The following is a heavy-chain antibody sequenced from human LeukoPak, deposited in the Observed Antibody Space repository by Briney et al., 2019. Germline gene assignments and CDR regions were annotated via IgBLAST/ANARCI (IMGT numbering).Heavy chain of an antibody. CDR1: GGSISSYY. V-gene: IGHV4-59*01. J-gene: IGHJ4*02. CDR2: IYYSGST. D-gene: IGHD3-22*01. Sequence: SGTLSLTCTVSGGSISSYYWSWIRQPPGKGLEWIGYIYYSGSTNYNPSLKSRVTISVDTSKNQFSLKLSSVTAADTAVYYCARGRGDSPYWGQGTLVTVSS. CDR3: ARGRGDSPY.